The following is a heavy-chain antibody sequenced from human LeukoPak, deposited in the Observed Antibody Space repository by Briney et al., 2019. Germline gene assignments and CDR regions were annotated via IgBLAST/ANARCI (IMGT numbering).Heavy chain of an antibody. V-gene: IGHV4-31*03. Sequence: PSETLSLTCTVSGGSISSGGYYWRWIRQHPGKGLEWIGYIYYSGSTYYNPSLKSRVTISVDTSKNQFSLKLSSVTAADTAVYYCAGTWEYYYGSGSYSRNWFDPWGQGTLVTVSS. CDR3: AGTWEYYYGSGSYSRNWFDP. D-gene: IGHD3-10*01. J-gene: IGHJ5*02. CDR1: GGSISSGGYY. CDR2: IYYSGST.